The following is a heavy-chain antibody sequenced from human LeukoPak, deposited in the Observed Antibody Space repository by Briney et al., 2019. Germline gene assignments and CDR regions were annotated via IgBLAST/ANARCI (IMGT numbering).Heavy chain of an antibody. CDR2: ISYDGSNK. D-gene: IGHD5-18*01. CDR1: GFTFSSYA. Sequence: PGGSLRLSCAASGFTFSSYAMHWVRQAPGKGLEWVAIISYDGSNKYYADSVKGRFTIPRDNSKNTLYLQMNSLRAEDTAVYYCARARGYSYGYYYYGMDVWGQGTTVTVSS. J-gene: IGHJ6*02. CDR3: ARARGYSYGYYYYGMDV. V-gene: IGHV3-30-3*01.